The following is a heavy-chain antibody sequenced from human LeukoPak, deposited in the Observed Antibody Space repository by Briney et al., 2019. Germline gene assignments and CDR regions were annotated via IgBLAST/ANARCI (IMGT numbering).Heavy chain of an antibody. D-gene: IGHD6-13*01. CDR2: IVPIFGTA. Sequence: SVKVSCKASGGTFSSYAISWVRQAPGQGLEWMGGIVPIFGTANYAQKFQGRVTITTDESTSTAYMELSSLRSEDTAVYYCARVPNSSSWQTYYYMDVWGKGTTVTVSS. CDR1: GGTFSSYA. V-gene: IGHV1-69*05. J-gene: IGHJ6*03. CDR3: ARVPNSSSWQTYYYMDV.